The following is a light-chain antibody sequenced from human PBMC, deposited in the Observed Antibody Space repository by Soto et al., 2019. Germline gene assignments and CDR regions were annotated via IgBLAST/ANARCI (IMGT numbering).Light chain of an antibody. J-gene: IGLJ1*01. CDR1: SSDVGGYNY. Sequence: QSVLTQPPSASGSPGQSVTISCTGTSSDVGGYNYVSWYQQHPGKAPKLMIYEVSKRPSGVPDRFSGSKSGNTASLTVSGLQAEDEADYYCCSHAGSSTPYVFGTGTKVTVL. CDR3: CSHAGSSTPYV. V-gene: IGLV2-8*01. CDR2: EVS.